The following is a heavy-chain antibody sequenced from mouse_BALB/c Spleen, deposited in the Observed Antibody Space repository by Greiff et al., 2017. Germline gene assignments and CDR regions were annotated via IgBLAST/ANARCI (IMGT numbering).Heavy chain of an antibody. Sequence: EVKLVESGGDLVKPGGSLKLSCAASGFTFSRFGMHWVRQAPEKGLEWVAYISSGSSTIYYADTVKGRFTISRDNPKNTLYLQMSSLKSEDTAMYYCERHDGYYYGSSHLYFDYWGQGTTLTVSS. CDR3: ERHDGYYYGSSHLYFDY. J-gene: IGHJ2*01. V-gene: IGHV5-17*03. CDR1: GFTFSRFG. CDR2: ISSGSSTI. D-gene: IGHD1-1*01.